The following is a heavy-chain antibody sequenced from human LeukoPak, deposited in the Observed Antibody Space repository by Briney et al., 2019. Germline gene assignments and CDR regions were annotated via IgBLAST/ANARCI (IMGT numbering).Heavy chain of an antibody. Sequence: PGGSLRLSCAASGFTFSSYTINWVRQPPGKGLEWVSGISWNSGSIGYADSVKGRFTISRDNAKNSLYLQMNSLRAEDTALYYCAKAPESPHCSGGSCPRGYFDYWGQGTLVTVSS. CDR2: ISWNSGSI. CDR1: GFTFSSYT. CDR3: AKAPESPHCSGGSCPRGYFDY. J-gene: IGHJ4*02. V-gene: IGHV3-9*01. D-gene: IGHD2-15*01.